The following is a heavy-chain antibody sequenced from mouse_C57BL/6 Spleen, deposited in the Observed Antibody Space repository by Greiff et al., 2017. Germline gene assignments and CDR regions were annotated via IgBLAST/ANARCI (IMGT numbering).Heavy chain of an antibody. CDR3: ARSLYDYLYYFDY. Sequence: QVHVKQPGPELVKPGASVKLSCKASGYTFTSYWMHWVKQRPGQGLEGIGNINPSNGGTNYNEKFKSKATLTVDKSSSTAYMQLSSLTSEDSAVYYCARSLYDYLYYFDYWGQGTTLTVSS. J-gene: IGHJ2*01. V-gene: IGHV1-53*01. CDR1: GYTFTSYW. CDR2: INPSNGGT. D-gene: IGHD2-4*01.